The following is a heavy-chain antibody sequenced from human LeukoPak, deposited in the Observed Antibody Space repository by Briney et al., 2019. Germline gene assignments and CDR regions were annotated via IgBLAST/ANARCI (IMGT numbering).Heavy chain of an antibody. CDR3: ARDRSYGSADAFDI. D-gene: IGHD3-10*01. J-gene: IGHJ3*02. V-gene: IGHV4-59*01. CDR2: ISYSGSS. CDR1: GGSISSYY. Sequence: PSETLSLTCTVSGGSISSYYWSWIRQPPGKGLEWIGYISYSGSSNYNPSLKSRVSISVDTSKNQFSLKLNSVTAADTAVYYCARDRSYGSADAFDIWGQGTMVTVSS.